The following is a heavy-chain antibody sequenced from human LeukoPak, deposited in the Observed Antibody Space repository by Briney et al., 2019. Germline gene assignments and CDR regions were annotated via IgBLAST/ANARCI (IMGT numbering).Heavy chain of an antibody. CDR2: ISGSGGST. Sequence: PGGSLRLSCAASGFTFSSYAMSWVRQAPGKGLEWVSVISGSGGSTYYADSVKGRFTISRDNSQNTLYLQMNSLRAEDTAIYYCAKGFLAVAGTFDHWGQGTLVTVSS. CDR3: AKGFLAVAGTFDH. V-gene: IGHV3-23*01. J-gene: IGHJ4*02. CDR1: GFTFSSYA. D-gene: IGHD6-19*01.